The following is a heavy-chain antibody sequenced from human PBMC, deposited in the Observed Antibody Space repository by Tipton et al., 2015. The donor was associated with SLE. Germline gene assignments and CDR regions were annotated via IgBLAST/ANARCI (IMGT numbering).Heavy chain of an antibody. J-gene: IGHJ6*03. CDR3: ARGESGSYSDRWDYYYYMDV. Sequence: TLSLTCTVSGGSISSYYWSWIRQPPGKGLEWIGYIYYSGSTNYNPSLKSRVTISVDTSKNQFSLKLISVTAVDTAVYYCARGESGSYSDRWDYYYYMDVWGKGTTVTVSS. CDR1: GGSISSYY. D-gene: IGHD1-26*01. V-gene: IGHV4-59*01. CDR2: IYYSGST.